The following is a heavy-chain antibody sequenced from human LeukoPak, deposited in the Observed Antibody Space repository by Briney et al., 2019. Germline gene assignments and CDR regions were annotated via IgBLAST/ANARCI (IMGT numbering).Heavy chain of an antibody. D-gene: IGHD6-19*01. J-gene: IGHJ4*02. CDR3: AREQKSAVAGTPGY. Sequence: SETLSLTCAVYGGSFSGYYWSWIRQPPGKGLEWIGEINHSGSTNYNPSLKSRVTISVDTSKNQFSLKLSSVTAADTAVYYCAREQKSAVAGTPGYWGQGTLVTVSS. CDR1: GGSFSGYY. CDR2: INHSGST. V-gene: IGHV4-34*01.